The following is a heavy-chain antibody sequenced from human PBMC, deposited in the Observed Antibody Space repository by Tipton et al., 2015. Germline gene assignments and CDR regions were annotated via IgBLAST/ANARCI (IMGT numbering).Heavy chain of an antibody. D-gene: IGHD3-10*02. CDR3: ARGVRGGITYSPYYLDY. J-gene: IGHJ4*02. CDR2: IHYSGST. CDR1: GVSISSSGNY. Sequence: LRLSCTVSGVSISSSGNYWSWMRQHPGKGLEWIGYIHYSGSTYYNPSLKSRLTISVDTSKNQFSLNLSSVTAADTAVYYCARGVRGGITYSPYYLDYWGQGTLATVSS. V-gene: IGHV4-31*03.